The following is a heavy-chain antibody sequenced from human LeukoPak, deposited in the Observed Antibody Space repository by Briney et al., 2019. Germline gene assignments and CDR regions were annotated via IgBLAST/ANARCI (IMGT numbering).Heavy chain of an antibody. J-gene: IGHJ3*02. Sequence: GSLRLSCAASGFTFSTYAMSWIRQPPGKGLEWIGYIYYSGSTNYNPSLKSRVTISVDTSKNQFSLKLSSVTAADTAVYYCARHGGGGRAFDIWGQGTMVTVSS. CDR2: IYYSGST. V-gene: IGHV4-59*08. D-gene: IGHD3-10*01. CDR3: ARHGGGGRAFDI. CDR1: GFTFSTYA.